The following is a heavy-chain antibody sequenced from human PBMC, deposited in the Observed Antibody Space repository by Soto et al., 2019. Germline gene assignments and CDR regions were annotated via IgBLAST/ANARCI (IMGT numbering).Heavy chain of an antibody. V-gene: IGHV2-5*01. CDR3: AHRPGQGQWLLRRQVDWFDP. J-gene: IGHJ5*02. CDR2: IYWNDDK. Sequence: QITLKESGPTLVKPTQTLTLTCTFSGFALSTSGVGVGWIRQPPGKALEWLALIYWNDDKRYSPSLRSRLTITKDTYKNQVVLKITNMDPVDTATYYCAHRPGQGQWLLRRQVDWFDPGGQGTLVTVSS. CDR1: GFALSTSGVG. D-gene: IGHD6-19*01.